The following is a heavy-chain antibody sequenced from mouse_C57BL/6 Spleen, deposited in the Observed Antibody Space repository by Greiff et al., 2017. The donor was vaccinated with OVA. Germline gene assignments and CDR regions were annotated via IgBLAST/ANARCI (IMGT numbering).Heavy chain of an antibody. D-gene: IGHD1-1*01. CDR2: ISYSGST. Sequence: EVQLQESGPGLAKPSQTLSLTCSVTGYSITSDYWNWIRKFPGNKLEYMGYISYSGSTYYNPSLKSRISITRDTSKNQYYLQLNSVTTEDTDTYYCARSNYYGSSYGYFDVWGTGTTVTVSS. CDR3: ARSNYYGSSYGYFDV. V-gene: IGHV3-8*01. CDR1: GYSITSDY. J-gene: IGHJ1*03.